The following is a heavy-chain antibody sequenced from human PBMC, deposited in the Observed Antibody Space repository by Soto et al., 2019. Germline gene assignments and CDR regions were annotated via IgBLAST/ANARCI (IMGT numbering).Heavy chain of an antibody. CDR3: AREYNWDDVRYGMDV. D-gene: IGHD1-20*01. CDR2: IIPIFGTA. CDR1: GGTFSTYA. Sequence: QAQLVQSGAEVKKPGSSVKVSCKASGGTFSTYAISWVRQAPGQGLGWMGGIIPIFGTANYAQKFQGRLTITADESTSTVYMELSSLRSEDTAVYFCAREYNWDDVRYGMDVWGQGTTVTVSS. V-gene: IGHV1-69*01. J-gene: IGHJ6*02.